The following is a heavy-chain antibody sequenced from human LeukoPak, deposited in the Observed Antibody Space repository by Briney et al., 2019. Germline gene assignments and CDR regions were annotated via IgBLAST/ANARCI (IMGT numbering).Heavy chain of an antibody. CDR1: GFSFDDYA. CDR3: AKAAGTYYYYAMDV. Sequence: GGSLRLSCVASGFSFDDYAMHWVRQAPGKGLEWVSDISWNSDNIGYADSVKGRFTISRDNAKNFLYLEMNSLRAEDTALYYCAKAAGTYYYYAMDVWGQGTTVTVSS. V-gene: IGHV3-9*01. CDR2: ISWNSDNI. J-gene: IGHJ6*02.